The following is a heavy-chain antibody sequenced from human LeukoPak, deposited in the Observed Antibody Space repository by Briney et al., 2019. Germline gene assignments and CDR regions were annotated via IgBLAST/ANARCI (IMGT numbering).Heavy chain of an antibody. D-gene: IGHD3-9*01. J-gene: IGHJ4*02. V-gene: IGHV3-23*01. CDR2: ISGSGRNT. Sequence: TGGSLRLSCAASGFTFSSYAMTWVRQAPGKGLEWVSPISGSGRNTYYADSVKGRFTISRDNSKNTLYLQMNSLRAEDTAVYYCAKDVAGYYKPVEYWGQGTLVTVSS. CDR1: GFTFSSYA. CDR3: AKDVAGYYKPVEY.